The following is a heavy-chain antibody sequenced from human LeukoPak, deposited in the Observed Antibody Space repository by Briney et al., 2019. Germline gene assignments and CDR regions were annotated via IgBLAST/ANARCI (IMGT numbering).Heavy chain of an antibody. J-gene: IGHJ4*02. V-gene: IGHV3-23*01. D-gene: IGHD3-10*01. Sequence: PGGSLRLSCVASGFTLSSYAVSWVRQAPGKGLQWVSSLGISGDYAWYAGSVKGRFTISRDSSKNTLHLQMNRLGAEDTAVYYCARDYDSGTYYINYWGQGTLVTVSS. CDR1: GFTLSSYA. CDR2: LGISGDYA. CDR3: ARDYDSGTYYINY.